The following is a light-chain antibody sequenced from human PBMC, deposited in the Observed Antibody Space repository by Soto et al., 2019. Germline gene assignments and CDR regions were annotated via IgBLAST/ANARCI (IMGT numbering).Light chain of an antibody. J-gene: IGKJ1*01. Sequence: EIVLTQSPGTLSLSPGERATLSCRASQSVSSSYLAWYQQKPGQAPRLLIYGASGRATGIPDRFSGSGSETDFTLTISRLEPEDFAVYYCQQYGSSSWTFGQWTKVEIK. CDR1: QSVSSSY. V-gene: IGKV3-20*01. CDR3: QQYGSSSWT. CDR2: GAS.